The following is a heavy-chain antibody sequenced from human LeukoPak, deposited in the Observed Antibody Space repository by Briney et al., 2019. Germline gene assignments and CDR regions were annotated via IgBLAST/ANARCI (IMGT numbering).Heavy chain of an antibody. D-gene: IGHD5-12*01. CDR3: AREPSYDVAFDI. CDR2: ISYDGSNK. CDR1: GFTFSSYA. V-gene: IGHV3-30-3*01. Sequence: GGSLRLSCAASGFTFSSYAMHWVRQAPGKGLGWVAVISYDGSNKYYADSVKGRFTISRDNSKNTLYLQMNSLRAEDTAVYYCAREPSYDVAFDIWGQGTMVTVSS. J-gene: IGHJ3*02.